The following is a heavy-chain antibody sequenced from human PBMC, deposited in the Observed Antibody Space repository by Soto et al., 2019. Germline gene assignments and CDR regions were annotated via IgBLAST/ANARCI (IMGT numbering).Heavy chain of an antibody. CDR3: ARDTGAAVGAFDL. CDR1: GFTFSSYS. J-gene: IGHJ2*01. D-gene: IGHD6-13*01. V-gene: IGHV3-21*01. CDR2: ISSTSNSI. Sequence: EVQLVESGGGLVKPGGSLRLSCEASGFTFSSYSMNWVRQAPGKGLEWVSSISSTSNSIYQADSVKGRFTISRDNAKNSLDLHMNSLRPEDTAVYYCARDTGAAVGAFDLWGRGTLVTVSS.